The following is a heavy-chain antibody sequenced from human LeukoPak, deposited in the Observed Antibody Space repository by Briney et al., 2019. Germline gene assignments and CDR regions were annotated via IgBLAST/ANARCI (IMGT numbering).Heavy chain of an antibody. CDR2: ISGSGGST. D-gene: IGHD3-10*01. Sequence: GGSLRLSCAASGFTFSSYAMSWVRQAPGKGLEWVSAISGSGGSTYYADSVKGRFTISRDNSKNTLYLQMNSLRAGDTAVYYCAKIKDSRTSGSYSDYWGQGTLVTVSS. CDR3: AKIKDSRTSGSYSDY. CDR1: GFTFSSYA. V-gene: IGHV3-23*01. J-gene: IGHJ4*02.